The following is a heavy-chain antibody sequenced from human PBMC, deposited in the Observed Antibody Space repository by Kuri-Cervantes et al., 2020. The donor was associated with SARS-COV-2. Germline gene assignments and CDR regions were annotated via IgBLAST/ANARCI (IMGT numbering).Heavy chain of an antibody. J-gene: IGHJ6*03. Sequence: ASVKVSCKVSGCTLTELSMHWVRQAPGKGLEWMGGFDPEDGETIYAQKFQGRVTMTEDTSTDTAYMELSSLRAEDTAVYYCARNIGSGKDIYYYYMDVWGKGTTVTVSS. CDR1: GCTLTELS. CDR2: FDPEDGET. V-gene: IGHV1-24*01. CDR3: ARNIGSGKDIYYYYMDV. D-gene: IGHD2-15*01.